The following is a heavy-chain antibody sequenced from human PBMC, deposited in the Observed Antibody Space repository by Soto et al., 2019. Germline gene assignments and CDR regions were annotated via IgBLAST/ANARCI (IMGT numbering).Heavy chain of an antibody. D-gene: IGHD2-15*01. CDR1: GGSFSGYY. CDR3: ARVGTLGYCSGGSCYPFAY. J-gene: IGHJ4*02. CDR2: INHSGST. Sequence: SETLSLTCAVYGGSFSGYYWSWIRQPPGKGLEWIGEINHSGSTNYNPSLKSRVTISVDTSKNQFSLKLSSVTAADTAVYYCARVGTLGYCSGGSCYPFAYWGQGTLVTVSS. V-gene: IGHV4-34*01.